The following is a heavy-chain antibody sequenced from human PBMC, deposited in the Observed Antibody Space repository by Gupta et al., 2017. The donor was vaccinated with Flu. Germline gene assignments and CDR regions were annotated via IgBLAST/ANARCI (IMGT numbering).Heavy chain of an antibody. CDR1: GFTFSSNG. CDR3: AKDGPWTASCPYYCYYMDV. D-gene: IGHD2-2*01. Sequence: QMQLVESGGAVVQFGTSLMLSFAVAGFTFSSNGSQWVRRCPGKGLGWVADIASDGSHKDYADSVSGRFTISRDNSKNTLSLEMDSLRVEDTAVYYCAKDGPWTASCPYYCYYMDVWGKGTTVTVSS. J-gene: IGHJ6*03. V-gene: IGHV3-30*18. CDR2: IASDGSHK.